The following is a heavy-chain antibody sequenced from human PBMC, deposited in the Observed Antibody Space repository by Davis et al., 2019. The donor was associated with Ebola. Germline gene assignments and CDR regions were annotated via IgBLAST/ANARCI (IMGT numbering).Heavy chain of an antibody. CDR3: ARESGAGGSFDH. D-gene: IGHD7-27*01. CDR2: VILVFGTI. J-gene: IGHJ4*02. V-gene: IGHV1-69*13. CDR1: GGTFSNSI. Sequence: SVKVSCKASGGTFSNSIISWVRQAPGQGLEWLVGVILVFGTITYAERFQGRVTITADESTNTVYMELTSLGSEDRAVYYCARESGAGGSFDHWGQGTPVTVSS.